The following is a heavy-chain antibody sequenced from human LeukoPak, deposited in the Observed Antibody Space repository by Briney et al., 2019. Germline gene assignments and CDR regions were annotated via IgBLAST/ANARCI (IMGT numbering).Heavy chain of an antibody. CDR2: INRDGSTT. CDR1: GFTFSNYW. J-gene: IGHJ4*02. V-gene: IGHV3-74*03. D-gene: IGHD3-10*01. Sequence: QTGGSLSLSCAASGFTFSNYWVHWVRQAPGKGLVWVSRINRDGSTTKYADSVKGRFTVSRDNAKNTLNLQMNSLRAEDTAVYYCARDKKSGESSEIDYWGQGTLVTVSS. CDR3: ARDKKSGESSEIDY.